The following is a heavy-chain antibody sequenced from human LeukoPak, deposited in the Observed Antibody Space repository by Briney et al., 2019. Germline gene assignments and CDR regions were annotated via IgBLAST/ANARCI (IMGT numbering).Heavy chain of an antibody. V-gene: IGHV3-21*01. CDR2: ISSSSSYI. J-gene: IGHJ6*02. CDR3: ASVVAGTDYYYGMDV. Sequence: PGGSLRLSCAASGFTFSSYSMNWVRQAPGKGLEWVSSISSSSSYIYYADSVKGRFTISRDNAKNSLYLQMNSLRAEDTAVYYCASVVAGTDYYYGMDVWGQGTTVTVSS. D-gene: IGHD6-19*01. CDR1: GFTFSSYS.